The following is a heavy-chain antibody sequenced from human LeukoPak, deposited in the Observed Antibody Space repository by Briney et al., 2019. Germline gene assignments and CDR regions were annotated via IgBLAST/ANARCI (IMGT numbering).Heavy chain of an antibody. V-gene: IGHV4-59*01. Sequence: SETLSLTCTVSGGSISSYYWSWIRQPPGKGLERIGYIYYSGSSNYNPSLKSRVTISVDTSKNQFSLKLSSVAAADTAVYYCASSVDTSMVNYWGQGTLVTVSS. CDR2: IYYSGSS. D-gene: IGHD5-18*01. J-gene: IGHJ4*02. CDR3: ASSVDTSMVNY. CDR1: GGSISSYY.